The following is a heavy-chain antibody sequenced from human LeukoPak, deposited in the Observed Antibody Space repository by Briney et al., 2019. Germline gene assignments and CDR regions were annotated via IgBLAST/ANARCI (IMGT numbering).Heavy chain of an antibody. D-gene: IGHD3-3*01. Sequence: ASVKVSCKASGYTFTGYGISWVRQAPGQGLEWMGWISAYNGNTNYAQKLQGRVTMTTDTSTSTAYMELRSLRSDDTAVYYCARDIDDFWSGYPYYFDYWGQGTLVTVSS. CDR2: ISAYNGNT. CDR1: GYTFTGYG. J-gene: IGHJ4*02. V-gene: IGHV1-18*01. CDR3: ARDIDDFWSGYPYYFDY.